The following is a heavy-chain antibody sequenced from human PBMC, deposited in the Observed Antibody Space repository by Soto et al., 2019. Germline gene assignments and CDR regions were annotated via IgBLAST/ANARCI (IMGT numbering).Heavy chain of an antibody. V-gene: IGHV3-48*03. Sequence: GGSLRLSCAASGFTFSSYEMNWVRQAPGKGLEWVSYISSSGSTIYYADSVKGRFTISRDNAKNSLYLQMNSLRAEDTAVYYCASRFYSNSYYYYYGMDVWGQGTTVTVSS. CDR2: ISSSGSTI. D-gene: IGHD4-4*01. CDR1: GFTFSSYE. CDR3: ASRFYSNSYYYYYGMDV. J-gene: IGHJ6*02.